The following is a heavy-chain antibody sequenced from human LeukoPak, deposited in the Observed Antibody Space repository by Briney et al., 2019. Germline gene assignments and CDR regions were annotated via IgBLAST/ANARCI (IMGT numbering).Heavy chain of an antibody. Sequence: ASVKVSCKASGYTFSGYAMHWVRQAPGQGLEWMGWINPNSGGTNYAQKFRGRVTMTSDTSISTAFMNLNRLRSDDTAVYYCARAKAGPYYYANTAYSYLIDFWGQGTLVTVAS. J-gene: IGHJ4*02. CDR2: INPNSGGT. D-gene: IGHD3-16*01. CDR3: ARAKAGPYYYANTAYSYLIDF. V-gene: IGHV1-2*02. CDR1: GYTFSGYA.